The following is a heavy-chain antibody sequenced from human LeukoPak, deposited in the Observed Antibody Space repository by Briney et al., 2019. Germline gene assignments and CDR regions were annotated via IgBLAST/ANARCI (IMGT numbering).Heavy chain of an antibody. CDR3: ARVHYDILTGYSYFDY. V-gene: IGHV1-18*01. Sequence: ASVKVSCKASGYTFTSYGISWVRQAPGQGLEWMGWISAYNDNTNYAQKLQGRVTMTTDTSTSTAYMELRNLRSDDTAVYYCARVHYDILTGYSYFDYWGQGTLVTVSS. D-gene: IGHD3-9*01. J-gene: IGHJ4*02. CDR2: ISAYNDNT. CDR1: GYTFTSYG.